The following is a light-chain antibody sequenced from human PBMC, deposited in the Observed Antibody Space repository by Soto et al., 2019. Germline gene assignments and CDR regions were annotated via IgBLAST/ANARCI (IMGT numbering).Light chain of an antibody. V-gene: IGLV1-47*01. Sequence: QSVLTQSPSASGTPGQRVTISCTGSSSNIGSYPVYWYQQLPGTAPKLLINSDDHRPSGVPDRFSASKSGTSASQSISGLRSGEEAYYYCAAWDAMLSHPVFGAGTKVTVL. CDR2: SDD. CDR1: SSNIGSYP. J-gene: IGLJ1*01. CDR3: AAWDAMLSHPV.